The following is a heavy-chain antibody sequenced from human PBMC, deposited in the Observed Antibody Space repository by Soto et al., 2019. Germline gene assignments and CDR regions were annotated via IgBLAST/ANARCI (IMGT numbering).Heavy chain of an antibody. CDR2: ISGSRSYT. V-gene: IGHV3-11*06. D-gene: IGHD1-7*01. Sequence: SGGGLVRPGGSLRLSCAASGFTFSDYYMSWIRQAPGKGLEWLSYISGSRSYTNYADSVKGRFTISRDNANNSLYLQMNSLRAEDTAVYYCARDKTSYVDYWGQGTLVTVSS. J-gene: IGHJ4*02. CDR3: ARDKTSYVDY. CDR1: GFTFSDYY.